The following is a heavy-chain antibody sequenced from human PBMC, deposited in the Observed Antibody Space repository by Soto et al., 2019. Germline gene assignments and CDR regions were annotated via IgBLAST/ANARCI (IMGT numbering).Heavy chain of an antibody. Sequence: QAQLVQSGAEVKKPEASVRVSCKASRFTFINYYMHWVRQAPGQGLEWMGVINPSGDSTNYAQKFQGRVTMTMDTSTSTVYMDLSSLRSEDTAVYYCARDNSHQTTWWLDSWGQGTLVTVSS. J-gene: IGHJ5*01. CDR2: INPSGDST. CDR1: RFTFINYY. V-gene: IGHV1-46*01. CDR3: ARDNSHQTTWWLDS. D-gene: IGHD4-17*01.